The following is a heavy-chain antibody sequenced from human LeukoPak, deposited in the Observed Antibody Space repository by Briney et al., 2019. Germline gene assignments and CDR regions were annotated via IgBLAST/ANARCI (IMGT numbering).Heavy chain of an antibody. CDR2: IYSGGST. V-gene: IGHV3-53*01. CDR3: ARGSGTHYYFDY. CDR1: GFTVSSNY. Sequence: GGSLTLSCAASGFTVSSNYMSWVRQAPGKGLEWVSVIYSGGSTYYSDSVKGRFTISRDNSKNTLYLQMNSLRVEDTAVYSCARGSGTHYYFDYWGQGTLVTVSS. J-gene: IGHJ4*02. D-gene: IGHD6-13*01.